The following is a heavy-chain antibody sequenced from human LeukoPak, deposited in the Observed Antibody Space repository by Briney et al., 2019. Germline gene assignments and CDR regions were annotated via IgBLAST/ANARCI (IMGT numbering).Heavy chain of an antibody. D-gene: IGHD6-13*01. J-gene: IGHJ4*02. CDR3: ARVAAAGNYYFDY. Sequence: SETLSLTCSVSGGSISSSTYYWGWIRQPPGKGLEWIATINYSGSTYYNPSLKSRVTISIDTSKNQFSLKLSSVTAADTAVYFCARVAAAGNYYFDYWGQGTLVTVSS. CDR1: GGSISSSTYY. CDR2: INYSGST. V-gene: IGHV4-39*07.